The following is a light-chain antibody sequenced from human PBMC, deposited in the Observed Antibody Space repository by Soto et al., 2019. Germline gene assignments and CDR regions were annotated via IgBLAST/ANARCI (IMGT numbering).Light chain of an antibody. CDR2: AAS. CDR1: QSVSSNY. Sequence: IVLTQSPATVSLSQGERATLSCRAIQSVSSNYLAWYQQKTGQAPRLLIYAASGRATGIPARFSGSGSGTDFTLTISSLEPEDFAVYYCQQRSNWPPITFGQRTRLEIK. CDR3: QQRSNWPPIT. V-gene: IGKV3-11*01. J-gene: IGKJ5*01.